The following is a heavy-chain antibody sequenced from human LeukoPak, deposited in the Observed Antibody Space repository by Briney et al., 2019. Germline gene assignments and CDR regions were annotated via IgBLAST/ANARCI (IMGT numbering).Heavy chain of an antibody. V-gene: IGHV3-7*01. J-gene: IGHJ6*03. D-gene: IGHD6-19*01. CDR3: ARGLDSYFYMDV. Sequence: DSLKGRFTISRDNAKNSLYLQMNSLGAEDTAVYYCARGLDSYFYMDVWGKGTTVTVSS.